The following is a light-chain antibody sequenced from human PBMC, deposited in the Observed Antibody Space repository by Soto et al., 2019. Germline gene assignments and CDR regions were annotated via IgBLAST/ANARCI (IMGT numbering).Light chain of an antibody. V-gene: IGKV1-5*01. Sequence: DIQMTQSPSTLSASVGDRVTITCRASQSISSWLAWYQQKPGKAPKLLIYDASSLESGVPSRFCGSGSGTEFTLGIGRLQPDDLATYYCQQYNSYLTFGQGTKVEIK. CDR3: QQYNSYLT. CDR1: QSISSW. J-gene: IGKJ1*01. CDR2: DAS.